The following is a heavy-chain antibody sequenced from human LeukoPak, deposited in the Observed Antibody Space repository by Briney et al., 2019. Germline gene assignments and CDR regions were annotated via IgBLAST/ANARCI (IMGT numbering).Heavy chain of an antibody. CDR1: GYTLTELS. Sequence: ASVKVSCKVSGYTLTELSMHWVRQAPGQGLEWMGWINANSGGTNYAQKFQGRVTMTRDTSISTAYMELSRLRSDDTAVYYCARPPIRGGSSWYTYWGQGTLVTVSS. J-gene: IGHJ4*02. D-gene: IGHD6-13*01. V-gene: IGHV1-2*02. CDR2: INANSGGT. CDR3: ARPPIRGGSSWYTY.